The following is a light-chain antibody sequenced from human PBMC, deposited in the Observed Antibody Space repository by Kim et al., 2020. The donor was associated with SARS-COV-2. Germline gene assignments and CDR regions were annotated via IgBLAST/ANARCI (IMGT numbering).Light chain of an antibody. CDR2: GKN. Sequence: ALGKTVRITCQGDSLRSYYASWYLQKPAQAPVLVIYGKNNRPSGIPDRFSGSSSGNTASLTITGAQAEDEADYYCNSRDSSGNHWVFGGGTQLTVL. V-gene: IGLV3-19*01. J-gene: IGLJ3*02. CDR3: NSRDSSGNHWV. CDR1: SLRSYY.